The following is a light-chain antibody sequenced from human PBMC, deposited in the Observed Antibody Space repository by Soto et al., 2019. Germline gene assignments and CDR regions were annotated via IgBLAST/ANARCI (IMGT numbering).Light chain of an antibody. CDR3: QQYDYSRT. J-gene: IGKJ1*01. CDR2: AAS. Sequence: AIQMTQSPSSLSASVGDRVTITCRASQGIRKDLDWFQQKPGKAPKLLIYAASNLQSGVPARFSGSGSGTEFTLSISSLHSDDFATYYCQQYDYSRTFGQGTKVDIK. V-gene: IGKV1-6*01. CDR1: QGIRKD.